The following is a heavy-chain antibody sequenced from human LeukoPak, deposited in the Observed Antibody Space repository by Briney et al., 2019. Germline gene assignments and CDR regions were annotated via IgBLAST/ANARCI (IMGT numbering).Heavy chain of an antibody. CDR2: IGPTGSDR. CDR3: ATETNGRHYDY. V-gene: IGHV3-21*06. Sequence: GGSPRLSCTASGLTFSTSGFNWVRQAPGKGLEWVASIGPTGSDRYHADSIKGRFTISRDNANNFLYLQMNSLRAEDTAVYYCATETNGRHYDYWGQGTLLTVSS. CDR1: GLTFSTSG. D-gene: IGHD1-14*01. J-gene: IGHJ4*02.